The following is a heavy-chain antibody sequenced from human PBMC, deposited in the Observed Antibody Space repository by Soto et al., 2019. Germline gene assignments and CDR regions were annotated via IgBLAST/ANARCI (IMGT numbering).Heavy chain of an antibody. V-gene: IGHV4-4*02. D-gene: IGHD3-9*01. J-gene: IGHJ4*02. CDR2: VTRSGST. CDR3: ARGFAIDWYTYYFDY. Sequence: PSETLSLTCAVFGDSMDNNRWWSWVRQSPGKGLEWIGEVTRSGSTNYNPSLKSRVTMSIDTSKNQFSLQLNSVTAADTAVYYCARGFAIDWYTYYFDYWGQGPLVTVS. CDR1: GDSMDNNRW.